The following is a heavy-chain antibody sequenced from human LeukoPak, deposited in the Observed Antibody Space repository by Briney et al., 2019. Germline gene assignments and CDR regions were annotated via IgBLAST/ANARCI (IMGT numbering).Heavy chain of an antibody. CDR2: IDYSGST. D-gene: IGHD2-21*01. J-gene: IGHJ5*02. Sequence: SQTLSLTCTVSGGSIGSGDYYWGWLRQPQGKGLEWIVYIDYSGSTYYNPSLKSRVTISVDTSKNQFSLKLSYVTAADTAVYYWARDLLYCGGDCGFDPWGQGTLVTVSS. V-gene: IGHV4-30-4*08. CDR1: GGSIGSGDYY. CDR3: ARDLLYCGGDCGFDP.